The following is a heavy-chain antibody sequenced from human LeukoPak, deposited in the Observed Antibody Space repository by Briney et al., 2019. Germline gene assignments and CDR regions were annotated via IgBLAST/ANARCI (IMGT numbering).Heavy chain of an antibody. CDR1: GFTFSSYS. J-gene: IGHJ6*03. D-gene: IGHD3-10*01. Sequence: PGGSLRLSCAASGFTFSSYSMNWVRQAPGKGLEWVSSISSSSSYIYYADSVKGRFTISRDNAKNSLYLQMNSLRAEDTAVYYCAREWRVLLWFGATLPEVNYYCMDVWGKGTTVTVSS. CDR3: AREWRVLLWFGATLPEVNYYCMDV. CDR2: ISSSSSYI. V-gene: IGHV3-21*01.